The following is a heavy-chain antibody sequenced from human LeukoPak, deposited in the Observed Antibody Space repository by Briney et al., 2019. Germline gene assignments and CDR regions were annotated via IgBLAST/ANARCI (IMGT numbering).Heavy chain of an antibody. J-gene: IGHJ4*02. V-gene: IGHV3-11*01. CDR1: GFTFSDHY. Sequence: PGGSLRLSCAASGFTFSDHYMSWIRQAPGKGLEWLCYISDDGRAIYYADSVKGRFTLSRDNSQNSLSLLMSSLRAEDTAVYYCARESKGLSVPFDSWGQGTLVTVSS. D-gene: IGHD2-2*01. CDR2: ISDDGRAI. CDR3: ARESKGLSVPFDS.